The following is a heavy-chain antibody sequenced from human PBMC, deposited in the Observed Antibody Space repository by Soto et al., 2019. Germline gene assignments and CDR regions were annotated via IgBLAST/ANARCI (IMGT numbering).Heavy chain of an antibody. CDR3: ARGRGYSSSFSYGMDV. CDR1: GYTFTSYA. V-gene: IGHV1-3*01. Sequence: ASVKVSCKASGYTFTSYAMHWVRQAPGQGLEWMGGINASIGTTNYAQKFQGRVTITADESTSTAYMELSSLRSEDTAVYYCARGRGYSSSFSYGMDVWGQGTTVTVSS. CDR2: INASIGTT. J-gene: IGHJ6*02. D-gene: IGHD6-6*01.